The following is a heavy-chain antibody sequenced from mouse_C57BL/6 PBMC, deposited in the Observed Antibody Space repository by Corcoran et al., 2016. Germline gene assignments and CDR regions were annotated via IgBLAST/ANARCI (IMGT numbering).Heavy chain of an antibody. CDR3: ARYYGSSYEWYFDV. V-gene: IGHV1-18*01. D-gene: IGHD1-1*01. CDR1: GYTFTDYN. CDR2: INPNNGGT. J-gene: IGHJ1*03. Sequence: EVQLQQSGPELVKPGASVKIPCKASGYTFTDYNMDWVKQSHGKSLEWIGDINPNNGGTIYNQKFKGKATLTVDKSSSTAYMELRSLTSEDTAVYYCARYYGSSYEWYFDVWGTGTTVTVSS.